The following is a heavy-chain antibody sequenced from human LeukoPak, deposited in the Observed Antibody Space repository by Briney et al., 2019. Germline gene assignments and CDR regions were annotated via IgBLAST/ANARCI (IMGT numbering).Heavy chain of an antibody. Sequence: PGGSLRLSCVASGFTFSSYWMSWVRKAPGKGLEWVANIKHDGSEKYYVDSVKGRFTISRDNARNSLYLQMNSLRAEDTAVYYCVRERYCTGGSCYDYWGQGTLVTVSS. J-gene: IGHJ4*02. CDR2: IKHDGSEK. V-gene: IGHV3-7*01. D-gene: IGHD2-15*01. CDR1: GFTFSSYW. CDR3: VRERYCTGGSCYDY.